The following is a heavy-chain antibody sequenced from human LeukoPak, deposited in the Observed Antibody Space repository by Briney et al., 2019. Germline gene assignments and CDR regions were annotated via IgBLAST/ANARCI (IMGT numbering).Heavy chain of an antibody. V-gene: IGHV3-21*01. Sequence: GGSLRLPCAASGFTFSSYSMNWVRQAPGKGLEWVSSISSSSSYIYYADSVKGRFTISRDNAKNSLYLQMNSLRAEDTAVYYCARDSNYYDSSGYYQPDYWGQGTLVTVSS. J-gene: IGHJ4*02. CDR3: ARDSNYYDSSGYYQPDY. D-gene: IGHD3-22*01. CDR2: ISSSSSYI. CDR1: GFTFSSYS.